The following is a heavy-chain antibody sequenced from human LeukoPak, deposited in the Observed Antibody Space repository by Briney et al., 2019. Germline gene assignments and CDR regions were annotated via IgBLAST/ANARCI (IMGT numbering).Heavy chain of an antibody. CDR2: ISDSGGST. Sequence: GGSLRLSCAASGSTFSSYSMNWVRQAPGKGLEWVSGISDSGGSTYYADSVKGRFTISRDNSKNTLYLQMNSLRAEDTAVYFCATPGQLVFYYNMDVWRKGTTVIVSS. J-gene: IGHJ6*03. D-gene: IGHD6-13*01. V-gene: IGHV3-23*01. CDR1: GSTFSSYS. CDR3: ATPGQLVFYYNMDV.